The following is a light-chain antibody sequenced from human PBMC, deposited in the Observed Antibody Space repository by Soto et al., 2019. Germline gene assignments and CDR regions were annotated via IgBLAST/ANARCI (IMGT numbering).Light chain of an antibody. J-gene: IGKJ4*01. CDR2: GVS. CDR1: QTVTSGY. Sequence: ENVLRQSPDTLSLSPGERATLSCRASQTVTSGYIAWYQQNPGQAPMLLMYGVSTGATGIPDRFSGSGSGTDFTLTISSLQPDDFATYYCQQYNSFSLTFGGGTKVDIK. V-gene: IGKV3-20*01. CDR3: QQYNSFSLT.